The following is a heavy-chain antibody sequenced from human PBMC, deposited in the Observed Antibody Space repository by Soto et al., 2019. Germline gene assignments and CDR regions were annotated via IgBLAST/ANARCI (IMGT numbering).Heavy chain of an antibody. CDR1: GRSMSSNY. CDR2: VFYGGT. V-gene: IGHV4-59*01. J-gene: IGHJ4*02. CDR3: AGYRGAFYFDS. Sequence: PSETLSLTCSVSGRSMSSNYWSWIRQSPDKGLEWLGYVFYGGTDYNPSLEGRVSMSVETPKSQFSLKLTSVTAADTAVYYCAGYRGAFYFDSWGQGIQVTVSS. D-gene: IGHD4-4*01.